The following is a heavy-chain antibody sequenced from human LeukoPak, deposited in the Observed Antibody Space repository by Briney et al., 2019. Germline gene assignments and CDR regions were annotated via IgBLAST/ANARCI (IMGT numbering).Heavy chain of an antibody. CDR1: GFTFSSYA. J-gene: IGHJ6*03. V-gene: IGHV3-30*01. CDR2: ISYDGSNK. Sequence: PGRSLRLSCAASGFTFSSYAMHWVRQAPGKGLEWVAVISYDGSNKYYADSVKGRFTISRDNSKNTLYLQMNSLRAEDTAVYYCARESYSYDFWSGYSGLDYMDVWGKGTTVTVSS. CDR3: ARESYSYDFWSGYSGLDYMDV. D-gene: IGHD3-3*01.